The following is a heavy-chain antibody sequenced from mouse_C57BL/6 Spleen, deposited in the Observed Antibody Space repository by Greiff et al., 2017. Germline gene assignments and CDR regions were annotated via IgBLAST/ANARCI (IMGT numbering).Heavy chain of an antibody. Sequence: EVQLVESGGGLVKPGGSLKLSCAASGFTFSDYGMHWVRQAPEKGLEWVAYISSGSSTIYYADTVKGRFTISRDNAKNTLFLQMTSLRSEDTAMYYCARWHDGYYDYYATDYWGQGTSVTVSS. CDR3: ARWHDGYYDYYATDY. V-gene: IGHV5-17*01. D-gene: IGHD2-3*01. CDR2: ISSGSSTI. CDR1: GFTFSDYG. J-gene: IGHJ4*01.